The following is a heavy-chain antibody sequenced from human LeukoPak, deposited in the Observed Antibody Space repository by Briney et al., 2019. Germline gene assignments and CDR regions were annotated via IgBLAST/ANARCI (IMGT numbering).Heavy chain of an antibody. V-gene: IGHV4-34*01. J-gene: IGHJ5*02. CDR2: INHSGST. D-gene: IGHD3-10*01. Sequence: PSETLSLTCAVYGGSFSGYYWSWIRQPPGKGLEWIGEINHSGSTNYNPSLKSRVTISVDTSKNQFSLKLSSVTAADTAVYYCARDLRWFGELHWFDPWGQGTLVTVSS. CDR1: GGSFSGYY. CDR3: ARDLRWFGELHWFDP.